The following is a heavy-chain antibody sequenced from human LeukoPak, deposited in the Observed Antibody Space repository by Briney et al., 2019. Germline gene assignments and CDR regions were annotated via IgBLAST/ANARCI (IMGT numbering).Heavy chain of an antibody. Sequence: GGSLRLSCAASGFTFSSYWMSWVRQAPGKGLEWVANIKQDGSEKYYVDSVKGRFTISRDNAKNSLYLQMNSLRAEDTAVYYCARDQMSGSGWVDAFDIWGQGTMVTVSS. CDR2: IKQDGSEK. CDR3: ARDQMSGSGWVDAFDI. J-gene: IGHJ3*02. CDR1: GFTFSSYW. V-gene: IGHV3-7*01. D-gene: IGHD6-19*01.